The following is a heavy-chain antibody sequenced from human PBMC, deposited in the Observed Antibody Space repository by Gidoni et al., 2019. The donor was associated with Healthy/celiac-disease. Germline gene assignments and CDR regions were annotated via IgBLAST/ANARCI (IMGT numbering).Heavy chain of an antibody. V-gene: IGHV1-3*01. CDR2: INAGNGNT. J-gene: IGHJ6*04. CDR3: ARDSGFWSGYYFMDV. CDR1: GYTFTSYA. D-gene: IGHD3-3*01. Sequence: QVQLVQSGAEVKKPGASVKVSCKASGYTFTSYAMHWVRQAPGQRLEWMGWINAGNGNTKYSQKFQGRVTITRDTSASTAYMELSSLRSEDTAVYYCARDSGFWSGYYFMDVWGKGTTVTVSS.